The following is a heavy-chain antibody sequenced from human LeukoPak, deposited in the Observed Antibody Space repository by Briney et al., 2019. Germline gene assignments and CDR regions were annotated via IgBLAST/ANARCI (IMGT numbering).Heavy chain of an antibody. CDR2: INQDESEK. CDR1: GFTFSRSG. V-gene: IGHV3-7*05. Sequence: RGSLRDSSADSGFTFSRSGICSVRQAPGKGLEWVANINQDESEKDYVDSVKGRFTISRDNAKNSLYVQMNSLRDEDTAVYYCARDNSQRFRSVPWGQGALVTVSS. J-gene: IGHJ5*02. D-gene: IGHD4-23*01. CDR3: ARDNSQRFRSVP.